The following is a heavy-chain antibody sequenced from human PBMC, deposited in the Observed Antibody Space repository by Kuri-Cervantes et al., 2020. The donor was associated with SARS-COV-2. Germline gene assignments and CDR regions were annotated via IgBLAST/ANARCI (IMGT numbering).Heavy chain of an antibody. V-gene: IGHV3-30-3*01. CDR2: ISYDGSNK. D-gene: IGHD2-21*01. CDR1: GFTFSNYA. J-gene: IGHJ4*02. CDR3: AKDRVGVQDF. Sequence: LSLTCAASGFTFSNYAMHWVRQAPGKGLEWVAVISYDGSNKYYADSVKGRFTISRDDSKNTVYLQMNSLRSEDTAMYYCAKDRVGVQDFWGQGTLVTVSS.